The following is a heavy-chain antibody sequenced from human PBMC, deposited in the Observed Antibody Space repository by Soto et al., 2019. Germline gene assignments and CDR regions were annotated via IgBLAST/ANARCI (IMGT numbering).Heavy chain of an antibody. CDR1: GFTFSSYG. D-gene: IGHD6-13*01. J-gene: IGHJ4*02. Sequence: QVQLVESGGGVVQPGRSLRLSCAASGFTFSSYGMHWVRQAPGKGLEWVAVIWYDGSNKYYADSVKGRFTISRDNSKNTLYLQMNSLRAEDTAVYYCARGIAAGYFDHWGQGTLVTVSS. CDR3: ARGIAAGYFDH. V-gene: IGHV3-33*01. CDR2: IWYDGSNK.